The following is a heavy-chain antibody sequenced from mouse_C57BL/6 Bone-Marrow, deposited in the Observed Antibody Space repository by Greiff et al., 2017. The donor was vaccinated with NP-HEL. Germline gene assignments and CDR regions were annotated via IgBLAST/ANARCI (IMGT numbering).Heavy chain of an antibody. D-gene: IGHD2-4*01. J-gene: IGHJ3*01. V-gene: IGHV5-6*01. CDR1: GFTFSSYG. CDR3: ASPYDYDVAWFAY. Sequence: EVHLVESGGDLVKPGGSLKLSCAASGFTFSSYGMSWVRQTPDKRLAWVATISSGGSYTYYPASVKGRFPISRDNAKNTLYLQMSSLKSEDTAMYYCASPYDYDVAWFAYWGQGTLVTVSA. CDR2: ISSGGSYT.